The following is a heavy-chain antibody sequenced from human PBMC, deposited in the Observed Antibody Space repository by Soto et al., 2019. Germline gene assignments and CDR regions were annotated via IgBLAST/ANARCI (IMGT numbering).Heavy chain of an antibody. D-gene: IGHD2-8*01. CDR2: ISTYNGNT. Sequence: QAQLVQSGAEMKRPGASVKVSCKASGYAFTTAGITWVRQAPGQGLEWMGWISTYNGNTNYAQKLQDRVTLTTDTSTTTAYMELRDLTSDDTGVYFCARRLYGDYDYWGQGTLLTVSS. CDR3: ARRLYGDYDY. J-gene: IGHJ4*02. CDR1: GYAFTTAG. V-gene: IGHV1-18*01.